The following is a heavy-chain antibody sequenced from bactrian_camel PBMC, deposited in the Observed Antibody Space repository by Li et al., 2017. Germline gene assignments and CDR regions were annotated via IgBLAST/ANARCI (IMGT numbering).Heavy chain of an antibody. CDR3: ATEISGY. CDR2: INSGGGST. J-gene: IGHJ6*01. D-gene: IGHD1*01. Sequence: VQLVESGGGSVQPGGSLRLSCAASGFTFSSYDMTWVRQAPGKGLEWVSAINSGGGSTYYADSVKGRFTISRDNAKNTLYLQMNSLKIEDSGVYYCATEISGYWGQGTQVTVS. V-gene: IGHV3S40*01. CDR1: GFTFSSYD.